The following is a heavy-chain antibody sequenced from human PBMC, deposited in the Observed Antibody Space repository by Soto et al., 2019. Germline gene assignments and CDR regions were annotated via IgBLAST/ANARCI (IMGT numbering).Heavy chain of an antibody. CDR2: IIPIFGTA. D-gene: IGHD1-26*01. Sequence: ASVKVSCKASRGTFSSYAISWVRQAPGQGLEWMGGIIPIFGTANYAQKFQGRITITADESTSTAYMALSSFRSDDTAMYYCARGPVGATSSEFLQYWGQGALVTVSS. CDR1: RGTFSSYA. CDR3: ARGPVGATSSEFLQY. J-gene: IGHJ1*01. V-gene: IGHV1-69*13.